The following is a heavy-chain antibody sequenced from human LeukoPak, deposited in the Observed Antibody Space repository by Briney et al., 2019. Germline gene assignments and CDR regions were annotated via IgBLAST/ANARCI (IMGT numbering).Heavy chain of an antibody. Sequence: PGGSLRLSCAASGFTFSSYGMHWVRQAPGKGLEWVAVISYDGSYKYYADSVKGRFTISRDNSKNTLYLQMNSLRAEDTAVYYCAKVASGSYAGDYWGQGTLVTVSS. J-gene: IGHJ4*02. CDR3: AKVASGSYAGDY. CDR1: GFTFSSYG. D-gene: IGHD1-26*01. V-gene: IGHV3-30*18. CDR2: ISYDGSYK.